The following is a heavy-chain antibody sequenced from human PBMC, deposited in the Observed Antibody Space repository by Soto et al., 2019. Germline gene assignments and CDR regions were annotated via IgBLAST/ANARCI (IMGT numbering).Heavy chain of an antibody. Sequence: EVQLVESGGGLVKLGGSLRLSCAASGFTFSSYSMNWVRQAPGKGLEWVSSISSSSSYIYYADSVKGRFTISRDNAKNSLYLQMNSLRAEDTAVYYCARLKSYDSSGYYCYWGQGTLVTVSS. CDR1: GFTFSSYS. V-gene: IGHV3-21*01. J-gene: IGHJ4*02. D-gene: IGHD3-22*01. CDR2: ISSSSSYI. CDR3: ARLKSYDSSGYYCY.